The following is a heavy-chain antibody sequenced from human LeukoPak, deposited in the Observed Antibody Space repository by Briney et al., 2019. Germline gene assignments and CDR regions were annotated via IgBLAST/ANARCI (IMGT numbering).Heavy chain of an antibody. CDR3: ARDSRGMWLRLIRYYYYYYMDV. D-gene: IGHD5-12*01. CDR2: ISSSSYI. V-gene: IGHV3-21*01. J-gene: IGHJ6*03. Sequence: GGSLRLSCAASGFTFSSYSMNWVRQAPGKGLEWVSSISSSSYIYYADSVKGRFTISRDNAKNSLYLQMNSLRAEDTAVYYCARDSRGMWLRLIRYYYYYYMDVWGKGTTVTVSS. CDR1: GFTFSSYS.